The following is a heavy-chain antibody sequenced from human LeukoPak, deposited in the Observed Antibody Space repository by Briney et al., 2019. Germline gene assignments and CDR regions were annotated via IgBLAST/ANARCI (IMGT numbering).Heavy chain of an antibody. CDR3: ARGRTYNWNDVFAFDI. Sequence: ASVKVSCKASGGTFSSYAISWVRQAPGQGLEWMGWINPNSGGTNYAQKFQGWVTMTRDTSISTAYMELSRLRSDDTAVYYCARGRTYNWNDVFAFDIWGQGTMVTVSS. CDR1: GGTFSSYA. V-gene: IGHV1-2*04. D-gene: IGHD1-20*01. CDR2: INPNSGGT. J-gene: IGHJ3*02.